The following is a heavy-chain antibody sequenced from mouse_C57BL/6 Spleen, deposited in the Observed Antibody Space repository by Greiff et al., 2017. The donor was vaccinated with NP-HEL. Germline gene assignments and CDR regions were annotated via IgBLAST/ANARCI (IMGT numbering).Heavy chain of an antibody. CDR3: ARANDYRYFDV. V-gene: IGHV1-82*01. CDR2: IYPGDGDT. CDR1: GYAFSSSW. D-gene: IGHD2-3*01. Sequence: VQLQQSGPELVKPGASVKISCKASGYAFSSSWMNWVKQRPGKGLEWIGRIYPGDGDTNYNGKFKGKATLTADKSSSTAYMQLSSLTSEDSAVYFCARANDYRYFDVWGTGTTVTVSS. J-gene: IGHJ1*03.